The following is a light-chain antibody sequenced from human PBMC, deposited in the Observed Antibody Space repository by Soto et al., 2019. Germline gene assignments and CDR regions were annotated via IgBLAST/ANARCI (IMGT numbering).Light chain of an antibody. Sequence: EIVCTQSPGTLSLSPGERATLSCRASQSVSSSYLAWYQQKPGQAPRLLIYDASNRATGIPARFSGSGSGTDFTLTISSLEPEDFAVYYCQQRSNWWTFGQGTKVDFK. J-gene: IGKJ1*01. CDR3: QQRSNWWT. V-gene: IGKV3D-20*02. CDR1: QSVSSSY. CDR2: DAS.